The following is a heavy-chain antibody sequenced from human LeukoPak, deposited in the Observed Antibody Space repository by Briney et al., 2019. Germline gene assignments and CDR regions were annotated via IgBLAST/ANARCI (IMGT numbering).Heavy chain of an antibody. Sequence: SETLSLTCTVSGGSISSYYWSWIRQPPGKGLEWIGYMYYGGSTNYNPSLKSRVTISVDTSKNQFSLKLSSVTAADTAVYYCARSRGVAGLDYWGQGTLVTVSS. J-gene: IGHJ4*02. CDR2: MYYGGST. CDR1: GGSISSYY. D-gene: IGHD6-19*01. CDR3: ARSRGVAGLDY. V-gene: IGHV4-59*12.